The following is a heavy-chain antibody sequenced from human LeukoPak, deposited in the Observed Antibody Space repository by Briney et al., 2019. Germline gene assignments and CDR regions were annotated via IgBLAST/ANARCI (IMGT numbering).Heavy chain of an antibody. CDR3: AKDLGYSSGWFVDY. Sequence: GGSLRLSCAASGFTFSSYWMSWVRQAPGKGLEWVAVISYDGSNKYYADSVKGRFTISRDNSKNTLYLQMNSLRAEDTAVYYCAKDLGYSSGWFVDYWGQGTLVTVSS. CDR1: GFTFSSYW. CDR2: ISYDGSNK. V-gene: IGHV3-30*18. J-gene: IGHJ4*02. D-gene: IGHD6-19*01.